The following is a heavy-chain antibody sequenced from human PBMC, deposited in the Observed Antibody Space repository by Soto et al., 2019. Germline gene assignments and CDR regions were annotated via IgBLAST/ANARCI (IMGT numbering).Heavy chain of an antibody. CDR1: GFSFSNYG. J-gene: IGHJ4*02. Sequence: GGSLRLSCAASGFSFSNYGMHWVRQAPGKGLEWVAAISYDGTNKYYGDSVRGRLTISRDNSKNTLYLQMSSLRADDTAVYYCARDPSATGTYYADWGQGTRVTVSS. CDR3: ARDPSATGTYYAD. CDR2: ISYDGTNK. D-gene: IGHD1-26*01. V-gene: IGHV3-30*03.